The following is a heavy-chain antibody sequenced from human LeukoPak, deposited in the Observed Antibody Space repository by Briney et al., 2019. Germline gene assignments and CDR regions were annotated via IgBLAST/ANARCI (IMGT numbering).Heavy chain of an antibody. J-gene: IGHJ4*02. CDR3: ARTIAVNGGDFDY. Sequence: PGGSLRPSCAASGFSFSSHWMHWVRQTPGKGLVWVARINGDGTTSSHADSVKGRFTISRDNAKNTLYLQMNSLRAEDTALYYCARTIAVNGGDFDYWGQGTLVTVSS. CDR2: INGDGTTS. CDR1: GFSFSSHW. V-gene: IGHV3-74*01. D-gene: IGHD6-19*01.